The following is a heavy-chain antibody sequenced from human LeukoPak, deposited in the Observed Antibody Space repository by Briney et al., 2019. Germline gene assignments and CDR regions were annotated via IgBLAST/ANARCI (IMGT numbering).Heavy chain of an antibody. Sequence: GGSLRLSCAASGFTFSSYAMSWVRQAPGKGLEWVSAISGSGGSTYYADSVKGRFTISRDNSKNTLYLQMNSLRAEDTAVYYCAKDRNYDFWSGYNWFDPWGQGTLVTVSS. CDR1: GFTFSSYA. J-gene: IGHJ5*02. V-gene: IGHV3-23*01. CDR2: ISGSGGST. D-gene: IGHD3-3*01. CDR3: AKDRNYDFWSGYNWFDP.